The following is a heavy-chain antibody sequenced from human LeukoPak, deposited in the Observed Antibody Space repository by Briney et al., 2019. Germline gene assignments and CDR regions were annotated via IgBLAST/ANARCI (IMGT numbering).Heavy chain of an antibody. J-gene: IGHJ4*02. D-gene: IGHD6-13*01. CDR3: AKRAAAGTDY. V-gene: IGHV3-23*01. Sequence: RRSLRPSCPAAGFTFSSYAMSWVRQAPGKGLEWVSAISGRGGRTYYADSVKGRFTFSRDNSKATLYLQMNSLRAEDTAVYYCAKRAAAGTDYWGQGTLVTVSS. CDR2: ISGRGGRT. CDR1: GFTFSSYA.